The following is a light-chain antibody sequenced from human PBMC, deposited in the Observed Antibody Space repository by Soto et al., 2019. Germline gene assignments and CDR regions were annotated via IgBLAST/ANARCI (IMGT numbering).Light chain of an antibody. CDR2: GAS. V-gene: IGKV3-15*01. CDR3: QQYNNWPYT. J-gene: IGKJ2*01. CDR1: QRVSSN. Sequence: EVVMTQSPATLSVSPGERATLSCRASQRVSSNLAWYQQKPGQAPMLLIYGASTRATGLPARFSGSGSGTEFTLTISSLQSEDFAVYYCQQYNNWPYTFGQGTKLDIK.